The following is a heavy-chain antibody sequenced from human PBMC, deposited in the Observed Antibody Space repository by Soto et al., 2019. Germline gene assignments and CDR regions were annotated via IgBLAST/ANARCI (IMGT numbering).Heavy chain of an antibody. J-gene: IGHJ4*02. Sequence: QPPGTGLEWIGEINHSGSTNYNPSLKSRVTISVDTSKNQFYLKLTSVTAADTAVYYGARDKIAGLPDYSGQRNLVSVLS. V-gene: IGHV4-34*01. CDR2: INHSGST. CDR3: ARDKIAGLPDY. D-gene: IGHD2-21*01.